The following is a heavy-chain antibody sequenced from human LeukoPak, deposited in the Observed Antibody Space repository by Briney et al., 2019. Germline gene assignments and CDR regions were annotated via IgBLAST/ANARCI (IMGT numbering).Heavy chain of an antibody. D-gene: IGHD5-18*01. J-gene: IGHJ4*02. CDR2: IIPMFGAT. V-gene: IGHV1-69*13. Sequence: SVTVTCKASGGTFSSYAFTWVRQAPGQGLEWMGRIIPMFGATSYAQKFQGRVTLTADESTSTAYMELSSLSSEDTAVYHCVRGLDAALNTAFASSGARTLVTVSS. CDR1: GGTFSSYA. CDR3: VRGLDAALNTAFAS.